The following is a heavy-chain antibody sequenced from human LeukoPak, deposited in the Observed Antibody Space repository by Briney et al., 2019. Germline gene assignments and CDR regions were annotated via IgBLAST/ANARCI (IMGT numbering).Heavy chain of an antibody. D-gene: IGHD4-11*01. CDR3: ARDWFGLDYTGY. CDR2: ISSSSSYI. CDR1: GFIFSSYN. V-gene: IGHV3-21*01. J-gene: IGHJ4*02. Sequence: PGGSLRLSCVASGFIFSSYNINWVRLAPGKGLEWVSSISSSSSYIYYADSVKGRFTISRDNAKNSLYLQMNSLRAEDTAVYYCARDWFGLDYTGYWGQGTLVTVSS.